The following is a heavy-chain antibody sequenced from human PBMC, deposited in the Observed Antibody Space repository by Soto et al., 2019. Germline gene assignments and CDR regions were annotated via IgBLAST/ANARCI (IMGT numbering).Heavy chain of an antibody. V-gene: IGHV3-23*01. D-gene: IGHD3-22*01. CDR1: GFTFSSYG. CDR3: AKRYYDDGSGPYGMDV. Sequence: PGGSLRLSCAASGFTFSSYGMRWVRQAPGKGLEWVSSISASGGSTYYADSVKGRFTISRDNSKNTLYLQMNSLRAEDTAVFYCAKRYYDDGSGPYGMDVWGQGTTVTVSS. CDR2: ISASGGST. J-gene: IGHJ6*02.